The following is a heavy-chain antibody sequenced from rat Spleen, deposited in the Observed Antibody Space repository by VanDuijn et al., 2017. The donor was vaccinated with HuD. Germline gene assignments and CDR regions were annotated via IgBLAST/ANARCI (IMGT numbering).Heavy chain of an antibody. V-gene: IGHV2-16*01. Sequence: QVQLKESGPGLVQPSQTLSLTCTVSGFSLTSYGVSWVRQPPGKGLEWIGEIRSGGSTHYNPALKSRLSISRDTSKSQVFLKMNSLQTEDTAMYFCARSCYDGYYLYVMDAWGQGASVTVSS. CDR2: IRSGGST. CDR1: GFSLTSYG. J-gene: IGHJ4*01. D-gene: IGHD1-12*03. CDR3: ARSCYDGYYLYVMDA.